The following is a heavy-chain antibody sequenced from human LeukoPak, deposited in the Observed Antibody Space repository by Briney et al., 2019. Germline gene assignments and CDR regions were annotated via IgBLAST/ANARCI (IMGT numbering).Heavy chain of an antibody. Sequence: SETLSLTCTVSGGSISSYYWSWIRQPPGKGLEWIGYIYYSGSTNYNPSLKSRVTISVDTSKNQFSLKLSSVTAADTAVYYCARGRDYYGSGSYGDFDYWGQGTLVTVSS. CDR3: ARGRDYYGSGSYGDFDY. CDR1: GGSISSYY. V-gene: IGHV4-59*12. J-gene: IGHJ4*02. D-gene: IGHD3-10*01. CDR2: IYYSGST.